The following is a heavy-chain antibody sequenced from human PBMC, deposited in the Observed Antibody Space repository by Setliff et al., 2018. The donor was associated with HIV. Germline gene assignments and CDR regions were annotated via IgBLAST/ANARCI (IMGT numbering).Heavy chain of an antibody. Sequence: PSETLSLTCTVSGGSISSFYWSWIRQPPGKGLEWIGYIYYSGSTSYNPSLKSRVTISVDTSKTQFSLKLSSVTAADTAVYHCARHAPRNHDLAGVFYPYYMDVWGKGTTVTVSS. CDR2: IYYSGST. D-gene: IGHD1-1*01. J-gene: IGHJ6*03. CDR1: GGSISSFY. CDR3: ARHAPRNHDLAGVFYPYYMDV. V-gene: IGHV4-59*08.